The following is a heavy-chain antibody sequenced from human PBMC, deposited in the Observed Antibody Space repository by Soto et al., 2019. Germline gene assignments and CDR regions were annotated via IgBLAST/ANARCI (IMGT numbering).Heavy chain of an antibody. J-gene: IGHJ4*02. CDR1: GGSISSGGYY. CDR2: VYYSGST. D-gene: IGHD2-2*01. Sequence: TLYLTCTVSGGSISSGGYYWSWIRQHPGKGLEWIGYVYYSGSTYYNPSLKSRVTISVDTSKNQFSLKLSSVTAADTAVYYCARGDEYQLLSLPYWGQGTLVTVSS. V-gene: IGHV4-31*03. CDR3: ARGDEYQLLSLPY.